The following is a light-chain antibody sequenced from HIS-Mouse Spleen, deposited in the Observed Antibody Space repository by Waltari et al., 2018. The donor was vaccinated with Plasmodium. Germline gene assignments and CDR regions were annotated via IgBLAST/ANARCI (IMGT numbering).Light chain of an antibody. CDR3: GTWDSSLSAGVV. Sequence: QSVLTQPPSVSAAPGQKVTISCSGSSSNIGNNYVSWYQQLPGTAPKLLIYDNNKRPSGIPDRFSGSKSCTSATLGITGLQTGDEADYYCGTWDSSLSAGVVFGGGTKLTVL. V-gene: IGLV1-51*01. CDR2: DNN. J-gene: IGLJ2*01. CDR1: SSNIGNNY.